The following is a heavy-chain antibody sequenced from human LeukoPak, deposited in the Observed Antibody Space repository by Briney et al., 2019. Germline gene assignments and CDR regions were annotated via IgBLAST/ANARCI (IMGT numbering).Heavy chain of an antibody. CDR3: ARDSWGFYDFWSGYQYYFDY. CDR2: ISSSSSYI. J-gene: IGHJ4*02. D-gene: IGHD3-3*01. Sequence: PGGSLRLSCAASGFTFSSYSMSWVRQAPGKGLEWVSSISSSSSYIYYADSVKGRFTISRDNARNSLYLQMNSLRAEDTAVYYCARDSWGFYDFWSGYQYYFDYWGQGTLVTVSS. CDR1: GFTFSSYS. V-gene: IGHV3-21*01.